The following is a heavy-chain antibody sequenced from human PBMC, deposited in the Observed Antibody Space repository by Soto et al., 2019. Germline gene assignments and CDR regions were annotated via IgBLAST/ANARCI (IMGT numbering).Heavy chain of an antibody. CDR3: ARLYCISTSCYLGMDV. CDR2: ISAYNGNT. D-gene: IGHD2-2*01. CDR1: GYTFTSYG. Sequence: SVKVSCKASGYTFTSYGISWVRQAPGQGLEWMGWISAYNGNTNYAQKLQGRVTMTTDTSTSTAYMELRSLRSDDTAVYYCARLYCISTSCYLGMDVWGQGTTVTVSS. J-gene: IGHJ6*02. V-gene: IGHV1-18*01.